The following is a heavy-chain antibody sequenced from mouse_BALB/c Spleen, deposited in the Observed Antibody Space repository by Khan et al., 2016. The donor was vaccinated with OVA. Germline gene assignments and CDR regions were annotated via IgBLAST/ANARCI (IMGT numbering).Heavy chain of an antibody. CDR1: GFSLTSHG. CDR2: IWAGGNT. Sequence: QIQLVQSGPGLVAPSQSLSITCTVSGFSLTSHGVHWVRQPPGKGLEWLGVIWAGGNTNYNSALMSRLSISKDSSKSQVFLKMNSLQTDDTAMYYCARNREPDYFDYWGQGTTLTVSS. V-gene: IGHV2-9*02. J-gene: IGHJ2*01. CDR3: ARNREPDYFDY.